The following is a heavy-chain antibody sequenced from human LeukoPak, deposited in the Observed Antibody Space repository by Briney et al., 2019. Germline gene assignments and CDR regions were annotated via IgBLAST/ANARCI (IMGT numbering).Heavy chain of an antibody. Sequence: GGSLRLSCAASGFTFSGSAIYWVRQAPGKGLEWVSFISSSRSYIYYAGSVKGRFTISRDNAKNSLYLQMNSLRAEDTAVYYCARFIAAPYYFDYWGRGTLVTVSS. J-gene: IGHJ4*02. CDR1: GFTFSGSA. D-gene: IGHD6-13*01. V-gene: IGHV3-21*01. CDR2: ISSSRSYI. CDR3: ARFIAAPYYFDY.